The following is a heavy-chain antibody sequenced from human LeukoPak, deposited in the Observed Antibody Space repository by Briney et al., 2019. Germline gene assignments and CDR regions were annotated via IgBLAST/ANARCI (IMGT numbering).Heavy chain of an antibody. V-gene: IGHV1-18*01. J-gene: IGHJ4*02. CDR2: ISAYNGDT. Sequence: GASVKVSCKASGYIFTSYGINWVREAPGQGLERMGGISAYNGDTNYAQKLQGRVTMTTDTCTSTAYMELRSLRSVDTAVYYCARDLIGGVLTGYLKGSIPHYWGQGTLVTVSS. D-gene: IGHD3-9*01. CDR3: ARDLIGGVLTGYLKGSIPHY. CDR1: GYIFTSYG.